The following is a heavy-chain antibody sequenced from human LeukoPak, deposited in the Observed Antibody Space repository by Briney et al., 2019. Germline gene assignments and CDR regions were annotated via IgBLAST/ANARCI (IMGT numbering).Heavy chain of an antibody. D-gene: IGHD3-10*01. V-gene: IGHV4-61*08. CDR3: ARDRSGSSSLNAFDI. CDR2: IYHTGSN. Sequence: SETLSLTCTVSGGSVSSADYYWSWIRHPPGKALEWIGYIYHTGSNNYKYSLKSRVTISIDTSKSQFSLRLSSVTAADTAVYYCARDRSGSSSLNAFDIWGQGTMVTVSS. J-gene: IGHJ3*02. CDR1: GGSVSSADYY.